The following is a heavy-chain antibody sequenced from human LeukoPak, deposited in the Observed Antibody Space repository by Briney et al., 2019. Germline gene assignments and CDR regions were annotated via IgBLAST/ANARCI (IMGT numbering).Heavy chain of an antibody. CDR1: GGTFSSYA. CDR2: IIPIFGTA. CDR3: ARRMAYCGGDCYSGYTD. V-gene: IGHV1-69*05. D-gene: IGHD2-21*01. J-gene: IGHJ4*02. Sequence: ASVKVSCKASGGTFSSYAISWVRQAPGQGLEWMGGIIPIFGTANYAQKFQGRVTITTDESTSTAYMELSSLRSEDTAVYYCARRMAYCGGDCYSGYTDWGQGTLVTVSS.